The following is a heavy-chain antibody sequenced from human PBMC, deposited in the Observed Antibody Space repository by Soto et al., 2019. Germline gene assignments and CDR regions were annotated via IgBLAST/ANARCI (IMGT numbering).Heavy chain of an antibody. D-gene: IGHD2-15*01. CDR3: AKDVLTSVSRDVRAAFDS. CDR2: ISGSGDST. CDR1: GFTFGSYA. V-gene: IGHV3-23*01. Sequence: PGGSLRLSCAASGFTFGSYAMSWVRQAPGKGLEWVSAISGSGDSTYYADSVKGRFTISRDNSKNTLYLQMNSLRAEDTALYYCAKDVLTSVSRDVRAAFDSWGQGTLVTVSS. J-gene: IGHJ4*02.